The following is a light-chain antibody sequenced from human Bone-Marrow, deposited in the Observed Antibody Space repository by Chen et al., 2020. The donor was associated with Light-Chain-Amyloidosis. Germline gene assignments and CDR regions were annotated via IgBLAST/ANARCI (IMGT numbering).Light chain of an antibody. CDR2: RDT. V-gene: IGLV3-25*03. Sequence: SYELTQPPSVSVSPGQTARITCSGDALPTKYAYWYQQEPGQAPVLVIHRDTERPSGISERFSGSSSGTTATLTISGVQAEDETAYHCQSAAGSGTYEVIFGGGTKLTVL. J-gene: IGLJ2*01. CDR3: QSAAGSGTYEVI. CDR1: ALPTKY.